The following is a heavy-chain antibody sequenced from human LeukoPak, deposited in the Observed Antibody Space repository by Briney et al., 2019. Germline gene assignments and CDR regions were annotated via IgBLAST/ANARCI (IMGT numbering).Heavy chain of an antibody. CDR2: LPPDELDI. J-gene: IGHJ4*02. D-gene: IGHD3-22*01. CDR1: GFTFTNYW. V-gene: IGHV3-74*01. CDR3: VSFYETY. Sequence: HPGGSLSLSCAASGFTFTNYWMHWVRQAPGMGLVWVSRLPPDELDIIYADSVKGRFTVSRDNAKNTVYLQMNSLRAEDTAVYYCVSFYETYWGRGTLVTVSS.